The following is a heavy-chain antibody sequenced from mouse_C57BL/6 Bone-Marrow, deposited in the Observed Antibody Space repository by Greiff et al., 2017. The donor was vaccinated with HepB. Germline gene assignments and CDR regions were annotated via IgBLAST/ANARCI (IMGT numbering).Heavy chain of an antibody. CDR3: ARDITTVVPYYFDY. CDR1: GISITTGNYR. V-gene: IGHV3-5*01. Sequence: EVKVVESGPGLVKPSQTVFLTCTVTGISITTGNYRWSWIRQFPGNKLEWIGYIYYSGTITYNPSLTSRTTITRDTPKNQFFLEMNSLTAEDTATYYCARDITTVVPYYFDYWGQGTTLTVSS. J-gene: IGHJ2*01. CDR2: IYYSGTI. D-gene: IGHD1-1*01.